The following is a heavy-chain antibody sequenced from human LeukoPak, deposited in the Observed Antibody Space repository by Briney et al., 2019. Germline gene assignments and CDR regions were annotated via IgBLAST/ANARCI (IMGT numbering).Heavy chain of an antibody. CDR2: IVGEGDFT. CDR3: ARSLAPAPIVYYFCYMDV. D-gene: IGHD2-15*01. V-gene: IGHV3-23*01. Sequence: GSLRLSCEASGFTFNNYAMGWVRQAPGKGLEWVPTIVGEGDFTYYANSVKGRFTISRDNSKNTLFLQMTSLRAEDTALYYCARSLAPAPIVYYFCYMDVWGKGTTVSVSS. CDR1: GFTFNNYA. J-gene: IGHJ6*03.